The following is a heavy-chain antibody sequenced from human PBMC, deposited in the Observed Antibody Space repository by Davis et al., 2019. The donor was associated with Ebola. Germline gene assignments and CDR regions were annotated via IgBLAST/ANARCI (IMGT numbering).Heavy chain of an antibody. V-gene: IGHV1-69*13. D-gene: IGHD2-2*01. J-gene: IGHJ6*03. CDR3: ARDIPKLGYCSSTSCYYMDV. CDR2: IIPIFGTA. Sequence: SVKVSCKASGGTFSSYAISWVRQAPGQGLEWMGGIIPIFGTANYAQKFQGRVTITADESTSTAYMELSSLRSEDTAVYYCARDIPKLGYCSSTSCYYMDVWGKGTTVTVSS. CDR1: GGTFSSYA.